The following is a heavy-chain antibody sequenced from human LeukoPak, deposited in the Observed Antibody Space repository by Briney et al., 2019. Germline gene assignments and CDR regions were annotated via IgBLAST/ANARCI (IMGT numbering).Heavy chain of an antibody. CDR3: AKPMISYYYDSSGYYPPHFDY. Sequence: PGGSLRLSCAASGFTFSSYAMSWVRQAPGKGLEWVSAISGSGGSTYYADSVKGRFTISRDNSKNTLYLQMNSLRAEDTAVYYCAKPMISYYYDSSGYYPPHFDYWGQGTLVTVSS. CDR1: GFTFSSYA. D-gene: IGHD3-22*01. CDR2: ISGSGGST. J-gene: IGHJ4*02. V-gene: IGHV3-23*01.